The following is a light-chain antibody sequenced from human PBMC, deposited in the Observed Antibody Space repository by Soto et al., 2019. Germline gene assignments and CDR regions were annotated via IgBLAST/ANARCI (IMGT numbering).Light chain of an antibody. J-gene: IGKJ1*01. V-gene: IGKV3-20*01. Sequence: IVLTQSPGTLSLSPGERATLSCRASQSVSSSYLAWYQQTPGQAPRLLVYDTSYRATGVPDRFSGSGSGTDFTLTISRLEPEDSAVYYCQQYDSSPWTFGQGTKVDI. CDR1: QSVSSSY. CDR3: QQYDSSPWT. CDR2: DTS.